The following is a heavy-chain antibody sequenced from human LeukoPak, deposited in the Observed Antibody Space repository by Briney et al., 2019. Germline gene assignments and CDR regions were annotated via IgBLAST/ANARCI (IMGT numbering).Heavy chain of an antibody. CDR1: GGSFSGYY. CDR3: ARGGYDIAVAGTRKEYYFDY. D-gene: IGHD6-19*01. CDR2: INHSGGT. Sequence: SETLSLTCAVYGGSFSGYYWSWIRQPPGKGLEWIGEINHSGGTNYNPSLKSRVTISVDTSKNQFSLKLSSVTAADTAVYYCARGGYDIAVAGTRKEYYFDYWGQGTLVTVSS. V-gene: IGHV4-34*01. J-gene: IGHJ4*02.